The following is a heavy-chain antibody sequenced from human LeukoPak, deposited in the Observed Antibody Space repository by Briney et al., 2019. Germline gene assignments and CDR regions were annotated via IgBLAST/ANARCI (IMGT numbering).Heavy chain of an antibody. CDR3: AREPPLGYCSSTSCGGFDY. D-gene: IGHD2-2*01. Sequence: SETLSLTCTVSGGSTSSYYWSWIRQPPGKGLEWIGYIYYSGSTYYNPSLKSRVTISVDRSKNQFSLKLSSVTAADTAVYYCAREPPLGYCSSTSCGGFDYWGQGTLVTVSS. J-gene: IGHJ4*02. V-gene: IGHV4-59*12. CDR2: IYYSGST. CDR1: GGSTSSYY.